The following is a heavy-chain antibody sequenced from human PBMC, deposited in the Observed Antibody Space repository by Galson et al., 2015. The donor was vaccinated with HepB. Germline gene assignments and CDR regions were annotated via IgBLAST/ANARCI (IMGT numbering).Heavy chain of an antibody. V-gene: IGHV1-69*13. CDR2: IIPIFGTA. CDR3: ASPRGVITTVTTQKEAFDI. Sequence: SVKVSCKASGGTFSSYAISWVRQAPGQGLEWMGGIIPIFGTANYAQKFQGRVTITADESTSTAYMELSSLRSEDTAVYYCASPRGVITTVTTQKEAFDIWGQGTMVTVSS. J-gene: IGHJ3*02. CDR1: GGTFSSYA. D-gene: IGHD4-17*01.